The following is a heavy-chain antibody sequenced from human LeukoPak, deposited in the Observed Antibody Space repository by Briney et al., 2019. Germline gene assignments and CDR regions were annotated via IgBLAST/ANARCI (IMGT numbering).Heavy chain of an antibody. J-gene: IGHJ3*02. Sequence: ASVKVSCKVSGYTLTELSMHWVRQAPGKGLEWRGGFDPENGETIYAQKFQGRVTMTEDTSTDTAYMELSSLRSEDTAVYYCATVSRIAPTFDIWGQGTMVTVSS. D-gene: IGHD6-13*01. V-gene: IGHV1-24*01. CDR3: ATVSRIAPTFDI. CDR1: GYTLTELS. CDR2: FDPENGET.